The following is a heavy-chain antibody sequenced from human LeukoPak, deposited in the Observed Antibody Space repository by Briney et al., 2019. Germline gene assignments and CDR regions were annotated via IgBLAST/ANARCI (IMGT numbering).Heavy chain of an antibody. V-gene: IGHV3-15*01. Sequence: PGRSLRLSCAASGFTFNNAWMNWVRQAPGKGLEWVGHIQRYTDGGTTDYAAPVKGRFTISRDDSKNTLYLEMNSLKTEDTAVYYCTTLGYGSTWSQGALVTVSS. CDR1: GFTFNNAW. CDR3: TTLGYGST. J-gene: IGHJ5*02. CDR2: IQRYTDGGTT. D-gene: IGHD6-13*01.